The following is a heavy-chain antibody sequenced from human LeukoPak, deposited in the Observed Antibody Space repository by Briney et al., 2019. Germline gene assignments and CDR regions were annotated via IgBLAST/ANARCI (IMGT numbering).Heavy chain of an antibody. CDR2: INPNSGGT. D-gene: IGHD3-22*01. CDR1: GYTFTGYY. J-gene: IGHJ4*02. Sequence: ASVKVSCKASGYTFTGYYMHWVRQAPGQGLEWMGWINPNSGGTNYAQKFQGRVTMTRDTSISTAYMELSRLRSDDTAVYYCARAPGSGYLSEYYFDYWGQGTLVTVSS. CDR3: ARAPGSGYLSEYYFDY. V-gene: IGHV1-2*02.